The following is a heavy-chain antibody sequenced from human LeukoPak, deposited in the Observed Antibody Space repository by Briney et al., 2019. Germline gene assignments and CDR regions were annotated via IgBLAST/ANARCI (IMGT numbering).Heavy chain of an antibody. CDR3: AAMVRGVIAYFDY. D-gene: IGHD3-10*01. Sequence: SETLSLTCTVSGGSISGYYWSWIRQPPGKGLEWIGYIYYSGSTNYNPSLKSRVTISVDTSKNQFSLKLSSVTAADTAVYYCAAMVRGVIAYFDYWGQGTLVTVSS. CDR1: GGSISGYY. CDR2: IYYSGST. V-gene: IGHV4-59*01. J-gene: IGHJ4*02.